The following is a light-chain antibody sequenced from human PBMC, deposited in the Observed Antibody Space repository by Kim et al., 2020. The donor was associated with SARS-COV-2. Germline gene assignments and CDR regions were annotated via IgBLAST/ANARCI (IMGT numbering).Light chain of an antibody. CDR2: DAS. V-gene: IGKV3-11*01. CDR1: QSISVY. Sequence: EIVLTQSPATLSLSPGERATLSCRASQSISVYLAWYQHKPGQAPRLLIYDASTRATGIPARFSGSGSGTDFTLTISSLEPEDFAVYYCQQRSKWPPLTFGGGTKVDIK. J-gene: IGKJ4*01. CDR3: QQRSKWPPLT.